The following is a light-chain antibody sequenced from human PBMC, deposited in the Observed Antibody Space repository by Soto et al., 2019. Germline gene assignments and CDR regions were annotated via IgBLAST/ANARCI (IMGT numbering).Light chain of an antibody. CDR2: GAS. V-gene: IGKV3-20*01. CDR1: QSVSSSY. Sequence: EIVLTQSPCTLSLSPGERATLSCRASQSVSSSYLAWYQQKPGQAPRLLIYGASSRATGIADRFSGSGSGTDFTLTISRLEPEDVAVYYCQQYGSSPPITFGQGTRLEIK. CDR3: QQYGSSPPIT. J-gene: IGKJ5*01.